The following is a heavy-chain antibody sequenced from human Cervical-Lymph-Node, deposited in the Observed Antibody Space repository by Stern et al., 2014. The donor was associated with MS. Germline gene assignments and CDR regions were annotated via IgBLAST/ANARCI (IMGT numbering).Heavy chain of an antibody. D-gene: IGHD2/OR15-2a*01. CDR3: ARDRRAFLDY. CDR2: IRQDGDDK. CDR1: GVSFGTSW. V-gene: IGHV3-7*01. J-gene: IGHJ4*02. Sequence: EVQLVESGGGLVQPGGSLRLSCVASGVSFGTSWMSWVRQPPGRGLEWVANIRQDGDDKFYADSVKGRVTISRDNARNSLYLQMNSLTVADTAVYYCARDRRAFLDYWGQGTHVAVSS.